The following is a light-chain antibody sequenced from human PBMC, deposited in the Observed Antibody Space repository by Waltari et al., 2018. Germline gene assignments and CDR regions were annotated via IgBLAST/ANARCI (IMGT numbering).Light chain of an antibody. CDR3: AAWDDSLSGLWV. CDR2: RNN. CDR1: SSNTGRNY. V-gene: IGLV1-47*01. Sequence: QSVLTQPPSASGTPGQRVTIPCSGGSSNTGRNYVYWYQQLTGTAPKLLISRNNQRPSGVPDRFSGSKSVTSASLAISGLRSEDEADYYCAAWDDSLSGLWVFGGGTKLTVL. J-gene: IGLJ3*02.